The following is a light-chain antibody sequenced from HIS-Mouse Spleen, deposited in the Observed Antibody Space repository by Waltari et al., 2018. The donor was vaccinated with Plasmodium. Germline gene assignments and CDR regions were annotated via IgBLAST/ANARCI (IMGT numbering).Light chain of an antibody. CDR3: QQYGSSGT. CDR2: GAS. J-gene: IGKJ1*01. CDR1: QSVSSSY. V-gene: IGKV3-20*01. Sequence: EIVLTQSPGTLPLSPRERATLAGRARQSVSSSYLAWYQQKPGQAPRLLVYGASSRATGVPDRFSGSGSGTDFTLTISRLEPEDFAVYYCQQYGSSGTFGQGTKVEIK.